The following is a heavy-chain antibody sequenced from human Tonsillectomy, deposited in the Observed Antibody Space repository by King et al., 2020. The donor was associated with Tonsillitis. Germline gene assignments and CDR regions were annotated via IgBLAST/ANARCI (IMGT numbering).Heavy chain of an antibody. CDR3: AKDVWAPWSSGWPDYYFAH. Sequence: QLVQSGGGVVQPGGSLRLSCAASGFTFSNYAVHWVRQAPGKGLEWVSIISYDGSNKYYADSVKGRFIMSRDNSKNTLYLQMNSLKAEDTAVYYCAKDVWAPWSSGWPDYYFAHWGQGTLVTVSS. CDR2: ISYDGSNK. V-gene: IGHV3-30*04. CDR1: GFTFSNYA. D-gene: IGHD6-19*01. J-gene: IGHJ4*02.